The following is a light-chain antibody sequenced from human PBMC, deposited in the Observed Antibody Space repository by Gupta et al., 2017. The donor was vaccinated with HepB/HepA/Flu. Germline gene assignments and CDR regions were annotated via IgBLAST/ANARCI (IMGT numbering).Light chain of an antibody. CDR3: QQYDVLTS. V-gene: IGKV1-33*01. J-gene: IGKJ2*03. CDR2: DAS. Sequence: DIQMTQSPSSLSASVGDRVTITCQASQDISKYLNWYQQKPGKAPKILIYDASKLETGVPSRLRGCGAGTDFTFTISSRQPEDIATYDGQQYDVLTSFGNGT. CDR1: QDISKY.